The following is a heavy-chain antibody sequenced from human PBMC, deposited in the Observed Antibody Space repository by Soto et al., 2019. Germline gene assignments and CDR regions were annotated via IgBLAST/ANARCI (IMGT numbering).Heavy chain of an antibody. J-gene: IGHJ6*01. Sequence: ASVKVSWKGSGYSFTVYYIRWGRQAPGQGLEWMGIFNPTGDTASYAQKLQGRVTMTRDTSTGTAYMELGSLRSEDTAVYYCARGCRIMNTGIGFSHCHAIHVWGHGTTLPVSS. D-gene: IGHD5-18*01. V-gene: IGHV1-46*01. CDR3: ARGCRIMNTGIGFSHCHAIHV. CDR1: GYSFTVYY. CDR2: FNPTGDTA.